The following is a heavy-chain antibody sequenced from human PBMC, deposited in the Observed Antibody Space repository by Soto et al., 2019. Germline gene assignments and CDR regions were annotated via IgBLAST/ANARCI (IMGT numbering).Heavy chain of an antibody. CDR1: GGTFSSYA. J-gene: IGHJ6*02. V-gene: IGHV1-69*13. CDR3: ARDQVRVLRFLEWLSPHYYYGMDV. CDR2: IIPIFGTA. Sequence: SVKVSCKASGGTFSSYAISWVRQAPGQGLEWMGGIIPIFGTANYAQKFQGRVTITADESTSTAYVELSSLRSEDTAVYYCARDQVRVLRFLEWLSPHYYYGMDVWGQGTTVTVSS. D-gene: IGHD3-3*01.